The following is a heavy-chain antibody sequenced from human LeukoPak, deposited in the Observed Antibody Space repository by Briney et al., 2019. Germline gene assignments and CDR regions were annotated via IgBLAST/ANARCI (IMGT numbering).Heavy chain of an antibody. CDR3: ARDRDYYGMDV. V-gene: IGHV3-33*01. CDR2: IWYDGSNK. CDR1: GFTFSTYG. D-gene: IGHD3-10*01. Sequence: GGSLRLSCEASGFTFSTYGMHWVRQAPGKGLEWVAVIWYDGSNKNYADSVKGRFTISRDNSKNSLYLQMNSLRAEDTAVYYCARDRDYYGMDVWGQGTTVTVSS. J-gene: IGHJ6*02.